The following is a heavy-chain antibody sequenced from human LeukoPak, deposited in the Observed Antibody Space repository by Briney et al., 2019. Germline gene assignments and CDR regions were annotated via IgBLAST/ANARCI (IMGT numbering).Heavy chain of an antibody. V-gene: IGHV3-53*01. CDR1: GFTVSSNY. J-gene: IGHJ4*02. Sequence: PGGSLRLSCAASGFTVSSNYMSWVRQAPGKGLEWVSVIYSGGSTYYADSVKGRFTISRDNAKNSLYLQMNSLRAEDTAVYYCARETSGNYYFDSWGQGTLVTVSS. D-gene: IGHD1-26*01. CDR2: IYSGGST. CDR3: ARETSGNYYFDS.